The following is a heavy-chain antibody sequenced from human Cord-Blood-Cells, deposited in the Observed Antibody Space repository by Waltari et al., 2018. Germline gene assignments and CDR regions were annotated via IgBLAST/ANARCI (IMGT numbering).Heavy chain of an antibody. CDR2: INHSGIT. J-gene: IGHJ6*02. D-gene: IGHD3-10*01. CDR1: GGSFSGYY. CDR3: ARAFHYGSGSYYRYYYYGMDV. V-gene: IGHV4-34*01. Sequence: QVQLQQWGAGLLKPSETLSLTCAVYGGSFSGYYWSWIRQPPGKGLEWIGEINHSGITNYNPSLKSRVTISVDTSKNQFSLKLSSVTAADTAVYYCARAFHYGSGSYYRYYYYGMDVWGQGTTVTVSS.